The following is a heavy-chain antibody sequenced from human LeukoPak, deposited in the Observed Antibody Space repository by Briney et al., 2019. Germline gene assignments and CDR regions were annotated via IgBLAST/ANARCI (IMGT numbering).Heavy chain of an antibody. D-gene: IGHD6-13*01. V-gene: IGHV5-51*01. CDR3: ARPRPHSSSSWYVDY. Sequence: GESLKISCKGSGSSFTSYWIGWVRQMPGKGLEWMGIIYPGDSDTRYSPSFQGQVTISADKPISTAYLQWSSLKASDTAMYYCARPRPHSSSSWYVDYWGQGTLVTVSS. CDR1: GSSFTSYW. J-gene: IGHJ4*02. CDR2: IYPGDSDT.